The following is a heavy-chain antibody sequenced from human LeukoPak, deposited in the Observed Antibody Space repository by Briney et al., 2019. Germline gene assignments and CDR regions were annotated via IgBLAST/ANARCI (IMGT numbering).Heavy chain of an antibody. J-gene: IGHJ4*02. Sequence: GGSLRLSCAASGFTFSTYWMYWVRQAPGKGLVWVSRINTDGSTTNYADSVKGRFTISRDNTKNTLYLQMNTLRAEDTAVYYCVAAGTFDYWGQGALVTVSS. V-gene: IGHV3-74*01. CDR3: VAAGTFDY. CDR2: INTDGSTT. D-gene: IGHD6-13*01. CDR1: GFTFSTYW.